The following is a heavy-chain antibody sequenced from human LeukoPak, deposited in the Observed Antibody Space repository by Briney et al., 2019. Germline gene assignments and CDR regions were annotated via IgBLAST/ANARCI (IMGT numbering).Heavy chain of an antibody. J-gene: IGHJ4*02. V-gene: IGHV3-21*01. CDR1: GFTFTSYT. D-gene: IGHD1-26*01. CDR2: LSSSTNYI. Sequence: GGSLRLSCAASGFTFTSYTMSWVRQAPGKALEWVSSLSSSTNYIYYADSVTGRFTISRDDAQNSLYLQMNSLSAEDTAIYYCARSRSLSPYAENLNYWGQGSLVVVSS. CDR3: ARSRSLSPYAENLNY.